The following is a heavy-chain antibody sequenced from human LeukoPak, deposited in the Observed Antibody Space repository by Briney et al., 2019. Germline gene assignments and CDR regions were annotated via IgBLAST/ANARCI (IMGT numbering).Heavy chain of an antibody. J-gene: IGHJ3*02. CDR2: IYYSGST. V-gene: IGHV4-38-2*02. CDR1: GYSISSGYY. D-gene: IGHD3-22*01. CDR3: PYSGYYLPASQDAFDI. Sequence: PSETLSLTCTVSGYSISSGYYWGWIRQPPGKGLEWIGSIYYSGSTYYNPSLKSRVTISVDTSKNQFSLKLSSVTAADTAVYYCPYSGYYLPASQDAFDIWGQGTMVTVSS.